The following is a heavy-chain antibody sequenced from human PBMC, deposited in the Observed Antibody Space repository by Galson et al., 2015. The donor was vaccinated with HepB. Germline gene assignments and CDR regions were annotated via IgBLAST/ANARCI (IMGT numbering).Heavy chain of an antibody. CDR3: ARVVVVQARAYYYYYGMDV. CDR2: ISAYNGNT. Sequence: SVKVSCKASGYTFTSYGISWVRQAPGQGLEWMGWISAYNGNTNYAQKLQGRVTMTTDTSTSTAYMELRSLRSDDTAVYYCARVVVVQARAYYYYYGMDVWGQGTTVTVSS. J-gene: IGHJ6*02. V-gene: IGHV1-18*04. CDR1: GYTFTSYG. D-gene: IGHD2-2*01.